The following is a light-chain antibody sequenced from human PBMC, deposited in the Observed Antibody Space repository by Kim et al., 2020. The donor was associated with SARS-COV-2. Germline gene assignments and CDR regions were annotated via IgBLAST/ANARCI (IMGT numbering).Light chain of an antibody. J-gene: IGLJ3*02. CDR3: SSSAGNKNVV. CDR1: SISVADDPC. Sequence: GPSFTFPCRWISISVADDPCVSVYQQQPRHGPALHIFVFKFQPSASPVRFSGSNSSNTASPSVSRLQAEAEADYYCSSSAGNKNVVFGGGTKLTVL. V-gene: IGLV2-8*01. CDR2: VFK.